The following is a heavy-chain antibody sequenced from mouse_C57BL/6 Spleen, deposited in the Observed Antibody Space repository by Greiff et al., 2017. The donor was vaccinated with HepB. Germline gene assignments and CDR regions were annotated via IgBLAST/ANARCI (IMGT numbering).Heavy chain of an antibody. CDR3: ARQQLRLGFAY. CDR2: IYPGDGDT. Sequence: VQLQQSGPELVKPGASVKISCKASGYAFSSSWMNWVKQRPGKGLEWIGRIYPGDGDTNYNGKIKGKATLTADKSSSTAYMQLSSLTSEDSAVYFCARQQLRLGFAYWGQGTLVTVSA. V-gene: IGHV1-82*01. J-gene: IGHJ3*01. D-gene: IGHD3-2*02. CDR1: GYAFSSSW.